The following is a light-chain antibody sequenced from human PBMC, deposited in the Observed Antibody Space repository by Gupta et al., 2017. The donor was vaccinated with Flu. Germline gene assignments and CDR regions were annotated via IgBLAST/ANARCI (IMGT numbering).Light chain of an antibody. CDR3: SSYTNSATNV. J-gene: IGLJ1*01. CDR1: NSDIGAYNY. CDR2: EVN. Sequence: QSALTQPASVSGSPGQSITISCAGTNSDIGAYNYVSWYQQHPGKAPQLIMYEVNNRPSGVSNRFSGSKSGNTASLTISGLQAEDEADYYCSSYTNSATNVFGTGTKLTVL. V-gene: IGLV2-14*01.